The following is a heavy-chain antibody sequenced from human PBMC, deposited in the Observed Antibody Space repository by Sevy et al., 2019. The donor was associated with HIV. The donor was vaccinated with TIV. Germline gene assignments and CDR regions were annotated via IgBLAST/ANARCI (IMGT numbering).Heavy chain of an antibody. Sequence: ASVKVSCKVSGYTLAKFSIHWVRQAPGKGLEWMTSFDPEDGDPEDGKTIYAQKFLGRVTMTEDTSTDTAYMELSRLKSDDTAVYYCATTKDYYDGSGYPFDYWGQGTLVTVSS. J-gene: IGHJ4*02. D-gene: IGHD3-22*01. CDR3: ATTKDYYDGSGYPFDY. V-gene: IGHV1-24*01. CDR1: GYTLAKFS. CDR2: FDPEDGDPEDGKT.